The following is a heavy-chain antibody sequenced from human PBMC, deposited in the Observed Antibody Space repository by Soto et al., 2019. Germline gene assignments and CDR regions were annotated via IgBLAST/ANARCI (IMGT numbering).Heavy chain of an antibody. CDR3: VRCFLGVGDAFDI. J-gene: IGHJ3*02. V-gene: IGHV3-11*01. D-gene: IGHD2-8*01. Sequence: QVQLVESGGGLVKPGGSLRLSCAASGFTFSDYYMVWVRQAPGKGLEWISYISNGGATVYYAASVKGRFTISRDNGRNSLFLQMTSLTADDTAVYYCVRCFLGVGDAFDIWGRGTTVTVSS. CDR1: GFTFSDYY. CDR2: ISNGGATV.